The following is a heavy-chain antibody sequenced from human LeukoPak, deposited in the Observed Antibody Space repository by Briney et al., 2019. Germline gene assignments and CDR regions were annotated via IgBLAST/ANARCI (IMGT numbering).Heavy chain of an antibody. Sequence: GGSLRLSCAASGFXFRSYWIHWVRQAPGKGLVWVSHINSDGSTTNYADSVKGRFTISRDNAKHTLYLQMNSLRAEDTAVYYCARDGDGDIDFDYWGQGTLVTVSS. D-gene: IGHD5-24*01. CDR1: GFXFRSYW. J-gene: IGHJ4*02. CDR2: INSDGSTT. CDR3: ARDGDGDIDFDY. V-gene: IGHV3-74*01.